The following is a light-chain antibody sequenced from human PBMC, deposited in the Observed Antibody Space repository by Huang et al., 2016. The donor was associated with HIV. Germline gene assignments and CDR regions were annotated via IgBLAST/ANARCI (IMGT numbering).Light chain of an antibody. V-gene: IGKV3-20*01. CDR3: QHYGTSPQT. Sequence: EIVLTQSPGTLSLSPGEGATLSCRASQSINNNYLAWFQQNPGHPPRLLIYVASIRATGVPDRFTGSGSGTDFNLTISRRETEDFAMYFCQHYGTSPQTFGQGTKLEIK. CDR1: QSINNNY. CDR2: VAS. J-gene: IGKJ2*01.